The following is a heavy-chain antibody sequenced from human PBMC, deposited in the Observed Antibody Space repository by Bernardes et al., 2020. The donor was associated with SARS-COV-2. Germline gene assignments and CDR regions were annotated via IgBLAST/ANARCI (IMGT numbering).Heavy chain of an antibody. CDR2: IRVHNGNT. J-gene: IGHJ6*02. Sequence: ASAKVSCKASGYTLSNYGITWVRQAPGQGLEWMGWIRVHNGNTDYAQKLQGRLTMTTDTSTSTAYMELRSLRFDDTAVYYCARGYYYNSNYYYYGMDVWGQGTTVTVSS. V-gene: IGHV1-18*01. D-gene: IGHD3-22*01. CDR1: GYTLSNYG. CDR3: ARGYYYNSNYYYYGMDV.